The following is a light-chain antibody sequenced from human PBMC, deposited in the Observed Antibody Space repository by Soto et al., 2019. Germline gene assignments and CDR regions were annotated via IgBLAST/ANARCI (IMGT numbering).Light chain of an antibody. CDR2: SAS. CDR1: QSLGGDY. Sequence: EIVLAQSPGTLSLSPGERATLSCRASQSLGGDYLAWFQQKPGQSPRLLIYSASNRATGIPDRLSGSGSGTDFTLTISRLEPEDFVVYYCQQNGSLPITFGQGTRLEIK. CDR3: QQNGSLPIT. V-gene: IGKV3-20*01. J-gene: IGKJ5*01.